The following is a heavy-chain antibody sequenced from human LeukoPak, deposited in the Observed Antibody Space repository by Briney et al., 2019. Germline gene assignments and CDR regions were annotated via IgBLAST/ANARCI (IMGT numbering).Heavy chain of an antibody. CDR3: ARVRSGRSLGELSFDY. V-gene: IGHV3-48*03. Sequence: GGCLRLSCAASGFTFSSYEMNWVRQAPGKGLEWVSYISSSGSTIYYADSVKGRFTISRDNAKNSLYLQMNSLRAEDTAVYYCARVRSGRSLGELSFDYWGQGTLVTVSS. J-gene: IGHJ4*02. CDR1: GFTFSSYE. D-gene: IGHD3-16*02. CDR2: ISSSGSTI.